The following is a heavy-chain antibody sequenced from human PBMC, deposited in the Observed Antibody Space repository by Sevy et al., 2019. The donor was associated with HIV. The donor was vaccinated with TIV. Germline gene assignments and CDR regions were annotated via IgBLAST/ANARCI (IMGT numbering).Heavy chain of an antibody. Sequence: SEILSLTCTVSGGSISSYYWSWIRQPPGKGLEWIGYIYYSGSTNYNPSLKSRVTISVDTSKNQFSLKLSSVTAADTAVYYCARDSASRGDDAFDIWGQGTMVTVSS. J-gene: IGHJ3*02. D-gene: IGHD1-26*01. CDR2: IYYSGST. V-gene: IGHV4-59*01. CDR1: GGSISSYY. CDR3: ARDSASRGDDAFDI.